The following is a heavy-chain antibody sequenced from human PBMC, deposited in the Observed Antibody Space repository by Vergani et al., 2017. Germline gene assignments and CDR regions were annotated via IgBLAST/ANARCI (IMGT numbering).Heavy chain of an antibody. D-gene: IGHD2-2*01. J-gene: IGHJ6*03. V-gene: IGHV1-69*02. Sequence: QVQLVQSGAEVKKPGSSVKVSCKASGGTFSSYTISWVRQAPGQGLEWMGRIIPILGIANYAQKFQGRVTITADESTSTAYMELSSLRSEDTAVYYCASSMGSIVVVPAAIPYYYYYYMDVWGKGTTVTVSS. CDR3: ASSMGSIVVVPAAIPYYYYYYMDV. CDR1: GGTFSSYT. CDR2: IIPILGIA.